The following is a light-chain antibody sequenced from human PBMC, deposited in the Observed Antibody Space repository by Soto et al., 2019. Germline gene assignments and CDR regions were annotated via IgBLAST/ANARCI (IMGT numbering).Light chain of an antibody. CDR2: DAS. J-gene: IGKJ2*01. V-gene: IGKV3-15*01. CDR3: QQYSNWPPLYT. Sequence: EIVMTQSPATLSVSPGERATLSCRASQSVSSYLPWYQQKPGLPPRLLIYDASTRATGIPDRFSGSGTGTDFTLTISSLLSADFAVYYCQQYSNWPPLYTFGRGTKLEIK. CDR1: QSVSSY.